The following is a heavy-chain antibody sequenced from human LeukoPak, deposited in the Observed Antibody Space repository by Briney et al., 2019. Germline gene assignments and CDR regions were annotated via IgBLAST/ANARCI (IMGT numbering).Heavy chain of an antibody. D-gene: IGHD4-17*01. CDR2: IYSGGTT. J-gene: IGHJ6*02. Sequence: GGSLRLSCAASGITVSSNYMSWVRQPPGKGLEWVSIIYSGGTTYYADSVQGRFTISRDNSKNTVYLQMNSLRVEDTAVYYCARDPRTTGKSNYGMDVWGQGTTVAVSS. CDR3: ARDPRTTGKSNYGMDV. CDR1: GITVSSNY. V-gene: IGHV3-53*01.